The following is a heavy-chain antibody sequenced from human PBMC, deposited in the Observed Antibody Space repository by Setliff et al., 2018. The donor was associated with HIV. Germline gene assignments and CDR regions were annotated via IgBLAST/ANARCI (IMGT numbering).Heavy chain of an antibody. D-gene: IGHD6-6*01. CDR1: GFTFGDYA. CDR2: INWNSDDI. CDR3: ARGHYSSSSG. V-gene: IGHV3-9*01. J-gene: IGHJ4*02. Sequence: SLRLSCAASGFTFGDYAMHWVRQVPGKGLEWVSGINWNSDDIGYADSVKGRFTISRDNAKNSLYLQMNSLRAEDTAVYYCARGHYSSSSGWGQGALVTVSS.